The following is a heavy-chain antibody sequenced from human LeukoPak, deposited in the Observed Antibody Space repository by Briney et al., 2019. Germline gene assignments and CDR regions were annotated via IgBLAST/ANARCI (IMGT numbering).Heavy chain of an antibody. CDR2: ISGGSNT. V-gene: IGHV3-23*01. CDR3: AKAPSGSYVPFEF. CDR1: GFTFSSHV. Sequence: GGSLRLSCAASGFTFSSHVMNWVRQAPGKGLEWVSVISGGSNTYYADSVRGRFTISRDNSKNTLYLQMNSLRAEDTAVYYCAKAPSGSYVPFEFWGQGTLVTVSS. J-gene: IGHJ4*02. D-gene: IGHD1-26*01.